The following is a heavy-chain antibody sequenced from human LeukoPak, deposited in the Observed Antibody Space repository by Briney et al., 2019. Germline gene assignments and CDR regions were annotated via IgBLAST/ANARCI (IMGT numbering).Heavy chain of an antibody. Sequence: GGSLRLSCAASGFTFSSYSMHWVRQAPGKGLEWVAVISYDGSIKHYADSVKGRFTISRDNSKNTLYLQMNSLRAEDTAVYHCARHSSGWGPFDYWGQGTLVTVSS. D-gene: IGHD6-19*01. CDR3: ARHSSGWGPFDY. CDR1: GFTFSSYS. CDR2: ISYDGSIK. J-gene: IGHJ4*02. V-gene: IGHV3-30-3*01.